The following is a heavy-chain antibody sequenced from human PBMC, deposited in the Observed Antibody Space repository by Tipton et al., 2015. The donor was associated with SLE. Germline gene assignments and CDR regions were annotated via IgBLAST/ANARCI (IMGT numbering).Heavy chain of an antibody. J-gene: IGHJ3*02. CDR1: GGSISSSNW. V-gene: IGHV4-4*02. Sequence: TLSLTCAVSGGSISSSNWWSWVRQPPGKGLEWIGEIYHSGSTNHNPSLKSRVTISVDTSKNQFSLKLSSVTAADTAVYYCARRRALDAFDIWGQGTMVTVSS. CDR3: ARRRALDAFDI. CDR2: IYHSGST.